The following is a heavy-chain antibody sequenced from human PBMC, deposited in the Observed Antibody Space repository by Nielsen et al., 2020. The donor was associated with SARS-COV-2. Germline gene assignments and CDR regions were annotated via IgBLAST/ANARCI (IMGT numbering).Heavy chain of an antibody. J-gene: IGHJ6*03. V-gene: IGHV3-7*03. Sequence: VRQAPGKGLEWVANIKQDGSEKYYGDSVKGRFTISRDNAKNSLYLQMNSLRAEDTAVYYCAKGGGDSGAYSSSWYGIYYYYYMDVWGKGTTVTVSS. CDR3: AKGGGDSGAYSSSWYGIYYYYYMDV. D-gene: IGHD6-13*01. CDR2: IKQDGSEK.